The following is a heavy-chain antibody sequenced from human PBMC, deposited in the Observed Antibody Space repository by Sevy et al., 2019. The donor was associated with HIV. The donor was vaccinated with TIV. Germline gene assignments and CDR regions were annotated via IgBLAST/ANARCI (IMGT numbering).Heavy chain of an antibody. V-gene: IGHV3-7*01. Sequence: GGSLRLSCAASGFTFSSYWMSWARQAPGKGLEWVANIGPGGTDKYYVDSMKGRFTISRDNAKNSMYLQMNSLRAEDTAIYHCTRTDKATPGTDWGQGTMVTVSS. D-gene: IGHD6-13*01. CDR1: GFTFSSYW. J-gene: IGHJ3*01. CDR3: TRTDKATPGTD. CDR2: IGPGGTDK.